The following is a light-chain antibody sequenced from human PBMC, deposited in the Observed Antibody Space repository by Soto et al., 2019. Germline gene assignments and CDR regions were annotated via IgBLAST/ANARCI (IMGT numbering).Light chain of an antibody. J-gene: IGKJ1*01. CDR3: QQYAGSPRT. Sequence: EILMTQSPGTLSLSPGERGTLSCRASQSLGTLYLAWFQQKSGQAPRLLIYSASSRATGIPARFTGSGSGTDFTLTISRLEPEDFAVYHCQQYAGSPRTFGQGTKVDIK. V-gene: IGKV3-20*01. CDR1: QSLGTLY. CDR2: SAS.